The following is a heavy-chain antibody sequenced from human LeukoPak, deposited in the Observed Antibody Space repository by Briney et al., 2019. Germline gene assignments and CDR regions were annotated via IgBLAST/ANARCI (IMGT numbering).Heavy chain of an antibody. CDR1: GGSFSGYY. CDR3: ARRITMVRGFNY. J-gene: IGHJ4*02. D-gene: IGHD3-10*01. Sequence: SETLSLTCAVYGGSFSGYYWSWIRQPPGKGLEWIGEINHCGSTNYNPSLKSRVTISVDTSKNQFYLKLSSVTAADTAVYYCARRITMVRGFNYWGQGTLVTVSS. V-gene: IGHV4-34*01. CDR2: INHCGST.